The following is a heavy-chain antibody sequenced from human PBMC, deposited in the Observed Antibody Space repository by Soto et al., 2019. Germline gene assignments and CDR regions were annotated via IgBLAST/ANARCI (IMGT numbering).Heavy chain of an antibody. CDR1: GFTFDDYG. CDR2: INWNGGST. CDR3: ARAPDDFWSGYYLGII. V-gene: IGHV3-20*04. J-gene: IGHJ4*02. Sequence: GGSLRLSCAASGFTFDDYGMSWVRQAPGKGLEWVSGINWNGGSTGYADSVKGRFTISRDNAKNSLYLQMNSLRAEDTALYYCARAPDDFWSGYYLGIIWGQGTLVTVSS. D-gene: IGHD3-3*01.